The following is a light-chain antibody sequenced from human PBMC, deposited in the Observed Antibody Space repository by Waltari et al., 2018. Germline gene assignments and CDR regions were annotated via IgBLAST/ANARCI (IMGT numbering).Light chain of an antibody. V-gene: IGLV2-23*01. J-gene: IGLJ1*01. CDR1: SSDVGNYNL. Sequence: QSALTQPASVSGSPGQSITISCTGTSSDVGNYNLVSWYQQHPGKVPKLRIYEGNKRPSGVSNRVSGSKSGNTASLTISGLQAEDEADYYCCSYAGNTTYVFGTGTEVTVL. CDR3: CSYAGNTTYV. CDR2: EGN.